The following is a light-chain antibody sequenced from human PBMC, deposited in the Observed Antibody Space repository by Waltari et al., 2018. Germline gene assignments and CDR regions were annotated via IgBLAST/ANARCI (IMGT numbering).Light chain of an antibody. CDR1: SSDVGGHDY. CDR3: SSYSTSSSLIL. J-gene: IGLJ2*01. Sequence: QYALSQPASVSGSPGQSITISCTGASSDVGGHDYVSWYQQHPGKAPKLIIRDVNNRPSGVSNRFSGSKSGNTASLTISGLQAEDEADYYCSSYSTSSSLILFGEGTKVTVL. CDR2: DVN. V-gene: IGLV2-14*03.